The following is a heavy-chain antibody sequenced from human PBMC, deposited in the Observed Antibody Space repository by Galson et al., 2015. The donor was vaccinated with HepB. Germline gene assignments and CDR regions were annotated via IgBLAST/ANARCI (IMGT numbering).Heavy chain of an antibody. CDR3: AREIVPAAILFNGMDV. CDR2: INPSGGST. V-gene: IGHV1-46*03. D-gene: IGHD2-2*01. CDR1: GYTFTSYY. Sequence: SVKVSCKASGYTFTSYYMHWVRQAPGQGLEWMGIINPSGGSTSYAQKFQGRVTMTRDTSTSTVYMELSSLRSEDTAVYYCAREIVPAAILFNGMDVWGQGTTVTVSS. J-gene: IGHJ6*02.